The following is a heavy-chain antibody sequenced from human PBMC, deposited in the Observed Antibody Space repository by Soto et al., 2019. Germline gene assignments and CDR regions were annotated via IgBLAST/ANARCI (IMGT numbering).Heavy chain of an antibody. V-gene: IGHV5-51*01. J-gene: IGHJ3*02. D-gene: IGHD2-15*01. CDR3: ATTAMVAATHTPSDAFDI. CDR2: IYPGDSDT. Sequence: VESLSTACKGPWYSFPSYWIVWVIQMTGKGLEWMGIIYPGDSDTRYSPSFQGQVTISADKSISTAYLQWSSLKASDTAMYYCATTAMVAATHTPSDAFDIWAQGTMVTGSS. CDR1: WYSFPSYW.